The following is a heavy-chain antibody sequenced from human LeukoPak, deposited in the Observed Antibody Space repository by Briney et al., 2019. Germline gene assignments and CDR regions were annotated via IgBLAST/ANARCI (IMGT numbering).Heavy chain of an antibody. CDR3: ARGTIFGVVVIGY. CDR2: IYTSGST. D-gene: IGHD3-3*01. Sequence: SETLSLICIVSGGSISSYYWSWIRQPAGKGLEWIGRIYTSGSTNYNPSLKSRVTISVDKSKNQFSLKLSSVTAADTAVYYCARGTIFGVVVIGYWGQGTLVTVSS. CDR1: GGSISSYY. J-gene: IGHJ4*02. V-gene: IGHV4-4*07.